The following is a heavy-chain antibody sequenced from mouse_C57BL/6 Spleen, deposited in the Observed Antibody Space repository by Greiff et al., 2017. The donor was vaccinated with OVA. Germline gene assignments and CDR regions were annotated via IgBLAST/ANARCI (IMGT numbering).Heavy chain of an antibody. Sequence: LVESGAELVRPGASVKLSCKASGYTFTDYYINWVKQRPGQGLEWIARIYPGSGNTYYNEKFKGKATLTAEKSSSTAYMQLSSLTSEDSAVYFCARYGNYDPYAMDYWGQGTSVTVSS. D-gene: IGHD2-1*01. CDR1: GYTFTDYY. J-gene: IGHJ4*01. CDR2: IYPGSGNT. CDR3: ARYGNYDPYAMDY. V-gene: IGHV1-76*01.